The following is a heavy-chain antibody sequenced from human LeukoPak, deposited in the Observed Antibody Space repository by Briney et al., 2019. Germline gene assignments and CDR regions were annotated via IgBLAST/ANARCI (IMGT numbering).Heavy chain of an antibody. V-gene: IGHV4-30-4*01. D-gene: IGHD3-22*01. CDR3: AREPSYYYDSSGDAFDI. CDR1: GGSISSGDYY. Sequence: SETLSLTCTVSGGSISSGDYYWSWIRQPPGKGLEWIGYIYYSGSTYYNPSLKSRVTISVDTSKNQFSLKLSSVTAADTAVYYCAREPSYYYDSSGDAFDIWGQGTMVTVSS. J-gene: IGHJ3*02. CDR2: IYYSGST.